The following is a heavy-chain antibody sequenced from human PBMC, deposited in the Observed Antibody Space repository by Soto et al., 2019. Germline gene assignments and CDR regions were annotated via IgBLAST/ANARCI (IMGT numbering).Heavy chain of an antibody. CDR2: ISAYNGNT. Sequence: QVQLVQSGAEVKKPGASVKVSCKASGYTFSSYAFSWVRQAPGQGLEWMGWISAYNGNTNNAKKFQGRVTMTTDTYTSTAYMELRSLRSDDTAVYYCARAVTPPDYWGQGTLVTVSS. J-gene: IGHJ4*02. V-gene: IGHV1-18*01. CDR3: ARAVTPPDY. CDR1: GYTFSSYA.